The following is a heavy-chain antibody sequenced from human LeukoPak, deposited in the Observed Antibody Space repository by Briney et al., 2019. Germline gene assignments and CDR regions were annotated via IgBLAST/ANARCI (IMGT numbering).Heavy chain of an antibody. J-gene: IGHJ4*02. D-gene: IGHD3-10*01. CDR3: ARDAGSGSYYTFDY. CDR2: ISAYNGNT. CDR1: GYTFTSYG. Sequence: ASVKVSCKASGYTFTSYGISWVRQAPGQGLEWMGWISAYNGNTNYAQKLQGRVTMTTDTSTGTAYMELRSLRSDDTAVYYCARDAGSGSYYTFDYWGQGTLVTVSS. V-gene: IGHV1-18*01.